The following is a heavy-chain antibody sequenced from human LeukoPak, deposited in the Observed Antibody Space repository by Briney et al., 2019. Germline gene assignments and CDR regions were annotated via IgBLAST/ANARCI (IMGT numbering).Heavy chain of an antibody. J-gene: IGHJ4*02. CDR2: ISSGSRDK. D-gene: IGHD2-21*01. CDR1: GFTFSSYT. V-gene: IGHV3-21*01. CDR3: ARNQRTVIRYFDS. Sequence: GSLRLSCAASGFTFSSYTMNWVRQAPGKGLEWVSSISSGSRDKKYADSVKGRFTISRDNAKNSLDLQMNSLRVEDTAIYYCARNQRTVIRYFDSWGQGTLVTVSS.